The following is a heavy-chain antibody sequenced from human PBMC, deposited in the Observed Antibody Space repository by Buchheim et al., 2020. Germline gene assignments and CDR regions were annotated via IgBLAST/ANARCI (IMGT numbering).Heavy chain of an antibody. CDR1: GGSFGGYY. Sequence: QVQLQQWGAGLLKPSETLSLTCAVYGGSFGGYYWSWIRQPPGRGLEWIGEISHSGSTNYNPSLKSRVTISVDKSKNQFSLKLSSVTAADTAVYYCAGLFYDFWSGYLAYWGQGTL. V-gene: IGHV4-34*01. CDR2: ISHSGST. D-gene: IGHD3-3*01. J-gene: IGHJ4*02. CDR3: AGLFYDFWSGYLAY.